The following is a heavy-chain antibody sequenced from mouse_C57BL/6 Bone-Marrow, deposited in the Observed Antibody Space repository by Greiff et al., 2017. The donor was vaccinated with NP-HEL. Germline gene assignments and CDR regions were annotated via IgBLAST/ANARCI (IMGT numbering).Heavy chain of an antibody. CDR3: TRRLVDYYGSSPYYFDY. D-gene: IGHD1-1*01. CDR1: GYTFTDYE. CDR2: IDPETGGT. J-gene: IGHJ2*01. V-gene: IGHV1-15*01. Sequence: QVQLKQSGAELVRPGASVTLSCKASGYTFTDYEMHWVKQTPVHGLEWIGAIDPETGGTAYNQKFKGKAILTADKSSSTAYMELRSLTSEDSAVYYCTRRLVDYYGSSPYYFDYWGQGTTLTVSS.